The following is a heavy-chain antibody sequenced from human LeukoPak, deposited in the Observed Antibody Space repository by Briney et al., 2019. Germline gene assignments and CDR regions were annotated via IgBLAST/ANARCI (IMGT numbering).Heavy chain of an antibody. D-gene: IGHD5-24*01. Sequence: SETLSLTCTVSGGSISSSSYYWGWIRQPPGKGLEWIGSIYYSGSTNYNPSLKSRVTISLDKSKNQFSLNLTSMTAADTAVYYCARANEQMGNAFDIWGQGTMVTVSS. CDR2: IYYSGST. CDR1: GGSISSSSYY. J-gene: IGHJ3*02. CDR3: ARANEQMGNAFDI. V-gene: IGHV4-39*07.